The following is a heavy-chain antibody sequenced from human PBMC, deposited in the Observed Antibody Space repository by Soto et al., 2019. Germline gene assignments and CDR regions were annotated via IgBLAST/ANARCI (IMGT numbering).Heavy chain of an antibody. J-gene: IGHJ4*02. CDR1: GFTFSDSY. Sequence: KSGGSLRLSCAASGFTFSDSYMSWIRQAPGKGLEWVSYISSSDSIIYYSDSVKGRFIISRDNAKSSLYLQMNSLRAEDTAVYYCARDLGYYDSSGYFDYWGQGTLVTVSS. D-gene: IGHD3-22*01. CDR2: ISSSDSII. CDR3: ARDLGYYDSSGYFDY. V-gene: IGHV3-11*01.